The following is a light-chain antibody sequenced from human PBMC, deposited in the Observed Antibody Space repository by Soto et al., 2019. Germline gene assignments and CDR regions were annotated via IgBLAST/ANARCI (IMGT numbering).Light chain of an antibody. CDR2: AAS. CDR3: QQLNSYPRT. J-gene: IGKJ1*01. Sequence: DIQLTQSPSFLSASVGDRVTITCRASQGISSYLAWYQQKPGKAPKLLIYAASTLQSGVPSRFSCSGSGTEFTLTISSPQPEDFATYYRQQLNSYPRTFGQGTKVEIK. CDR1: QGISSY. V-gene: IGKV1-9*01.